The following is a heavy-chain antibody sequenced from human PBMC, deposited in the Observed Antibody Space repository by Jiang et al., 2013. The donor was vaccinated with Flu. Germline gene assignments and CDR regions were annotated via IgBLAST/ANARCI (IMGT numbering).Heavy chain of an antibody. CDR1: GFTFSSYA. V-gene: IGHV3-23*01. CDR3: AKDGGRIVVVPAASLGAFDI. Sequence: RLSCAASGFTFSSYAMSWVRQAPGKGLEWVSAISGSGGSTYYAGSVKGRFTISRDNSKNTLYLQMNSLRAEDTAVYYCAKDGGRIVVVPAASLGAFDIWGQGTMVTVSS. D-gene: IGHD2-2*01. J-gene: IGHJ3*02. CDR2: ISGSGGST.